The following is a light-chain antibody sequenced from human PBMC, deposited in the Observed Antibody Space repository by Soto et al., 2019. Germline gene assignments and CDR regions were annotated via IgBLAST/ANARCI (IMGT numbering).Light chain of an antibody. CDR2: AAS. Sequence: GESVTITCRASQVISTSLAWYQVKPGKAPKLLIYAASTLESGVPSRFSGSGSGTEFTLTISSLQPDDFATYYCQQSYSTPRTFGQGTKVDIK. CDR1: QVISTS. CDR3: QQSYSTPRT. J-gene: IGKJ1*01. V-gene: IGKV1-9*01.